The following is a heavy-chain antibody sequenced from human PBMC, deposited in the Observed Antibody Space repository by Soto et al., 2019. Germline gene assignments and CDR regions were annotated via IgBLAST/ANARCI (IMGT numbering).Heavy chain of an antibody. J-gene: IGHJ4*02. CDR3: ARGGSGSYYFDY. CDR2: ISSNGGST. Sequence: EVQLVESGGGLVQPGGSLRLSCAASGFTFSSYAMHWVRQAPGKGLEYVSAISSNGGSTYYANSVKGRFTISRDNSKNTLYLKMGSMRAEDMAVYYCARGGSGSYYFDYWGPGTLVTVAS. D-gene: IGHD1-26*01. V-gene: IGHV3-64*01. CDR1: GFTFSSYA.